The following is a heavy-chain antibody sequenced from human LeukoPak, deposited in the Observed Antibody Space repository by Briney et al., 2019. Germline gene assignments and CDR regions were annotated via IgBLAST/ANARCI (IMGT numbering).Heavy chain of an antibody. V-gene: IGHV1-46*01. D-gene: IGHD1-26*01. CDR1: GYTFTSYY. J-gene: IGHJ3*02. CDR3: ARAGSLPYGSSSLNTDAFDI. Sequence: ASVKLSCKASGYTFTSYYMYWVRQAPGQGLEWMGIINPSGGSTSYAQKFQGRVTMTRDTSTSTVYMELSSLRSEDTAVYYCARAGSLPYGSSSLNTDAFDIWGQGTMVTVSS. CDR2: INPSGGST.